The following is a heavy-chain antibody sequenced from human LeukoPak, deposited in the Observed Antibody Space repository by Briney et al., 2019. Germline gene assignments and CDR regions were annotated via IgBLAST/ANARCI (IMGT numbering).Heavy chain of an antibody. Sequence: GGSLRLSCAASGFTFDDYAMHWVRQAPGKGLEWVSGISWNSGSIGYADSVKGRFTISRDNAKNSLYLQMNSLRAEDTALYYCAKDMGSGSYYLDYWGRGTLVTVSS. V-gene: IGHV3-9*01. J-gene: IGHJ4*02. CDR2: ISWNSGSI. D-gene: IGHD3-10*01. CDR3: AKDMGSGSYYLDY. CDR1: GFTFDDYA.